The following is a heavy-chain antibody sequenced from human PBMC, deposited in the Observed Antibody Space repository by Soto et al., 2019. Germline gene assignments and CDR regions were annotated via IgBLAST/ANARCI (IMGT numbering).Heavy chain of an antibody. J-gene: IGHJ3*02. CDR2: TTYDGRQT. Sequence: PGGSLRLSCAASKFSFSNYGMHWVRQAPGKGLEWVAVTTYDGRQTYYADSVKGRFTISRDNSKNMLYLQMNSLRIDDTAVYYCAKDWREGYDTEAYDIWGQGTEVTVSS. CDR3: AKDWREGYDTEAYDI. D-gene: IGHD5-12*01. CDR1: KFSFSNYG. V-gene: IGHV3-30*18.